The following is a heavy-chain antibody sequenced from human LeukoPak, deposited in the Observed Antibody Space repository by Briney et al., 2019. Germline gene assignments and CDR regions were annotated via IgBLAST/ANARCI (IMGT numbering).Heavy chain of an antibody. J-gene: IGHJ6*02. CDR2: INAGNGNT. CDR1: GYTFTSYA. V-gene: IGHV1-3*01. CDR3: ARVTSYCSSTSCHIGYYYYGMDV. Sequence: ASVKVSCKASGYTFTSYAMHWVRQAPGQRLEWMGWINAGNGNTKYSQKFQGRVTITRDTSASTAYMELSSLRSEDTAVYYCARVTSYCSSTSCHIGYYYYGMDVWGQGTTVTVSS. D-gene: IGHD2-2*01.